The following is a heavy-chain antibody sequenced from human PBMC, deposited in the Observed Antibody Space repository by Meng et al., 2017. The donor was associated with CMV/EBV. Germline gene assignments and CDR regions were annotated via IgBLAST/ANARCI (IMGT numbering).Heavy chain of an antibody. V-gene: IGHV4-39*01. D-gene: IGHD4-11*01. J-gene: IGHJ6*02. CDR2: IYYSGST. CDR1: SSSSYY. Sequence: SSSSYYWGWIRQPPGKGLEWIGSIYYSGSTSYNPSLKSRVTISVDTSKNQFSLKLSSVTAADTAVYYCARLAPTVIDHYYYYGMDVWGQGTTVTVSS. CDR3: ARLAPTVIDHYYYYGMDV.